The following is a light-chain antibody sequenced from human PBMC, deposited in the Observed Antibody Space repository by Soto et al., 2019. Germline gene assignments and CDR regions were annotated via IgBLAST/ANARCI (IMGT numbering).Light chain of an antibody. J-gene: IGKJ1*01. Sequence: DIQMTQSPSSLSASVGDRVTITCRASQSISSYLNWYQQKPGKAPKLLIYAASSLQSGVPSRFSGSRSGTDCTLTISSLQPEDFATYYCQQGYSTLWTFGQGNKVEIK. V-gene: IGKV1-39*01. CDR1: QSISSY. CDR3: QQGYSTLWT. CDR2: AAS.